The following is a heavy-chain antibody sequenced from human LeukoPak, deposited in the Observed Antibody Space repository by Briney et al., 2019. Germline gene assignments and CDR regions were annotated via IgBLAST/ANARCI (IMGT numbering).Heavy chain of an antibody. Sequence: SETLSLTCTVSGGSISSFYWSWIRQPAGKGLEWMGRIYSTGSTNYNPSLKSRVTISVDTSKNQFSLKLSSVTAADTAVYYCARERALYGDYVSWFDPWGQGTLVTVSS. J-gene: IGHJ5*02. V-gene: IGHV4-4*07. D-gene: IGHD4-17*01. CDR2: IYSTGST. CDR3: ARERALYGDYVSWFDP. CDR1: GGSISSFY.